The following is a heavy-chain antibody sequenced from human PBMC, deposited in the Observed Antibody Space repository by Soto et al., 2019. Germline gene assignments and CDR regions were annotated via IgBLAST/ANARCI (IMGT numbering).Heavy chain of an antibody. D-gene: IGHD2-15*01. J-gene: IGHJ4*02. CDR1: GYTFTGYY. CDR3: ARLVSSYGGNAGIY. CDR2: INPNSGGT. V-gene: IGHV1-2*04. Sequence: ASVKVSCKASGYTFTGYYMHWVRQAPGQGLEWMGWINPNSGGTNYAQKFQGWVTMTRDTSISTAYMELSRLRSDDTAMYYCARLVSSYGGNAGIYWGQGTLVTVSS.